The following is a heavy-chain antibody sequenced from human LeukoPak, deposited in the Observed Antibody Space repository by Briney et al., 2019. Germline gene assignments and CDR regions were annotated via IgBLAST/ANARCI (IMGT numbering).Heavy chain of an antibody. V-gene: IGHV3-33*01. CDR2: IWYDGSNK. J-gene: IGHJ6*02. D-gene: IGHD6-13*01. Sequence: PGGSLRLSCAASGFTFSSYGMHWVRQAPGKGLEWVAVIWYDGSNKYYADSVKGRFTISRDNSKNTLYLQMNSLGAEDTAVYYCARDGGIAAAGIRRKYGMDVWGQGTTVTVSS. CDR1: GFTFSSYG. CDR3: ARDGGIAAAGIRRKYGMDV.